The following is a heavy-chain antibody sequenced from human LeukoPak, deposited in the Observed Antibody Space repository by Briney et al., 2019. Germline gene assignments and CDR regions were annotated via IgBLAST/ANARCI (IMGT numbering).Heavy chain of an antibody. Sequence: ASVKVSCKASGYTFTSYYMHWVRQAPGQGLEWMGIINPSGGSTSYAQKFQGRVTMTRDTSTSTAYMELSSLRSEDTAVYYCARGPRNYGSGSYYGYWGQGTLVTVSS. CDR3: ARGPRNYGSGSYYGY. CDR2: INPSGGST. D-gene: IGHD3-10*01. CDR1: GYTFTSYY. V-gene: IGHV1-46*01. J-gene: IGHJ4*02.